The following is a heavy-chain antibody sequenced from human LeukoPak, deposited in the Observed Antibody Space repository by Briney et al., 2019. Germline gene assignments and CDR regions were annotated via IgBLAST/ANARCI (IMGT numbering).Heavy chain of an antibody. V-gene: IGHV4-39*07. J-gene: IGHJ3*02. D-gene: IGHD3-3*01. CDR1: GGSISSSSYY. CDR3: AGGLYYDFWSGHDAFDI. Sequence: SETLSLTCTVSGGSISSSSYYWGWIRQPPGKGLEWIGSIYHSGSTYYNPSLKSRVTLSVDTSKNQFSLKLSSVTAADTAVYYCAGGLYYDFWSGHDAFDIWGQGTMVTVSS. CDR2: IYHSGST.